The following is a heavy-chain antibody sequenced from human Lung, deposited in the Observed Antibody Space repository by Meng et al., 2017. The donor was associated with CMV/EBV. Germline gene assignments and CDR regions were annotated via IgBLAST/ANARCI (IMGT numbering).Heavy chain of an antibody. D-gene: IGHD1-26*01. CDR1: GVSISSNIR. V-gene: IGHV4-4*02. CDR3: ARGKQDAWELLAY. Sequence: QVPECGQVLVNPSGPLSLTCGVSGVSISSNIRWTWVRQPPGKGLEWIGDIDDSGSTNYNPSLNSRISISLDKSKNHFSLKVNSVTAADTAVYYCARGKQDAWELLAYWGQGALVTASS. J-gene: IGHJ4*02. CDR2: IDDSGST.